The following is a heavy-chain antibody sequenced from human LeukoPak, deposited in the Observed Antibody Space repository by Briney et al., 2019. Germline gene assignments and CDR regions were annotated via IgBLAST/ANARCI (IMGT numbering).Heavy chain of an antibody. Sequence: GGSLRLSCAASGFTFSSYAMHWVRQAPGKGLEWVAVISYDGSNKYYADSVKGRFTISRDNSKNTLYLQMNSLRAEDTAVYYCARESRYYYDSSGYSNWFDPWGQGTLVTVSS. V-gene: IGHV3-30-3*01. CDR2: ISYDGSNK. D-gene: IGHD3-22*01. CDR1: GFTFSSYA. J-gene: IGHJ5*02. CDR3: ARESRYYYDSSGYSNWFDP.